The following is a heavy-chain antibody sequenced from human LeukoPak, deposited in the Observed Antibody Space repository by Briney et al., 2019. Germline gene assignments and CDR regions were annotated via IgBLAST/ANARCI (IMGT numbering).Heavy chain of an antibody. J-gene: IGHJ4*02. CDR3: ARLGYIDY. D-gene: IGHD2-15*01. CDR1: GGSISSYY. CDR2: IYYSGST. V-gene: IGHV4-59*08. Sequence: SETLSLTCTVSGGSISSYYWSWIRQPPGKGLEWIGYIYYSGSTNYKSSLKSRVTISVDTSKNQFSLKLSSVTAADTAVYYCARLGYIDYWGQGTLVTVSS.